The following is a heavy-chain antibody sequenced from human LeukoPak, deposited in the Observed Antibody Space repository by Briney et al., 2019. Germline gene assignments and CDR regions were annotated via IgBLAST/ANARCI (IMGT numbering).Heavy chain of an antibody. V-gene: IGHV3-30*03. J-gene: IGHJ4*02. Sequence: GGSLRLSCAASGFTFSSYAMHWVRQAPGKGLEWVTVISYDESNTYYADSVKGRFTISRDNSENTLYLQKNSLRAEDTAVYYCSGASARYFDYWGQGTLVTVSS. CDR2: ISYDESNT. CDR3: SGASARYFDY. CDR1: GFTFSSYA. D-gene: IGHD3-10*01.